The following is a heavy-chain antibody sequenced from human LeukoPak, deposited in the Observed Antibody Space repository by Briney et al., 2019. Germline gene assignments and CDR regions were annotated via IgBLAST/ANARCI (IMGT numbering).Heavy chain of an antibody. D-gene: IGHD2-2*01. J-gene: IGHJ6*02. CDR1: GFTFSSYS. CDR3: ARGTHIVVVPAAPPHYYYYGMDV. V-gene: IGHV3-21*01. Sequence: PGGSLRLSFAASGFTFSSYSLKWVRQGPGEGLEWGSSISSSSSYIFYADSVKGRFTISRDNAKNSLYLQMNSLRAEDTAVYYCARGTHIVVVPAAPPHYYYYGMDVWGQGTTVTVSS. CDR2: ISSSSSYI.